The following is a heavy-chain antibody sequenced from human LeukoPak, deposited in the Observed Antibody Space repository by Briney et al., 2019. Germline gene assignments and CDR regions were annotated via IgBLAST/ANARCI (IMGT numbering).Heavy chain of an antibody. CDR1: GYTFTDYY. CDR3: ARAYVRELELLSY. J-gene: IGHJ4*02. Sequence: ASVKVSCKASGYTFTDYYMHWVRQAPGQGLEWMGWINPNSGGTNYAQKFQGRVTMTRDTSISTAYMELSRLRSDDTAVYYCARAYVRELELLSYWGQGTLVTVSS. V-gene: IGHV1-2*02. CDR2: INPNSGGT. D-gene: IGHD1-7*01.